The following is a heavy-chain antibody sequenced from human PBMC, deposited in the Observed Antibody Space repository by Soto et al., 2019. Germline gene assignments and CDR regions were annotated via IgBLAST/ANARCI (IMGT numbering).Heavy chain of an antibody. Sequence: GGSLRLSCAASRFTFSTYAMSWVRQAPGKGLEWVSGISGGGGDTSYADSVRGRFTCSRDNSKNTLYLQMNSLRAEDTALYYCAKSLFGGPDIWGQGTTVTVSS. D-gene: IGHD2-15*01. V-gene: IGHV3-23*01. CDR1: RFTFSTYA. J-gene: IGHJ6*02. CDR2: ISGGGGDT. CDR3: AKSLFGGPDI.